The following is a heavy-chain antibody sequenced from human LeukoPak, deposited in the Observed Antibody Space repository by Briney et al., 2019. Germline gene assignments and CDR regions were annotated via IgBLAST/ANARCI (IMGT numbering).Heavy chain of an antibody. J-gene: IGHJ4*02. D-gene: IGHD2-2*01. CDR3: ARDPTELQLLSYYFDY. Sequence: PGGSLRLSCAASGITFSSYSMSWVRQAPGKGLEWVSSISFSGTTTYYADSVKGRFTVSRDNSKNTLYPQMDGLRAEDTAVYYCARDPTELQLLSYYFDYWGQGTLVAVSS. CDR1: GITFSSYS. CDR2: ISFSGTTT. V-gene: IGHV3-23*01.